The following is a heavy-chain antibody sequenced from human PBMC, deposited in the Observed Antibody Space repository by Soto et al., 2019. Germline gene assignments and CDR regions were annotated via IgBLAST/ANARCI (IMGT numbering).Heavy chain of an antibody. CDR1: GFTFSSYW. CDR2: IKEDGSER. V-gene: IGHV3-7*04. D-gene: IGHD3-10*01. J-gene: IGHJ4*02. Sequence: EVQLVESGGGLVQPGGSLRLSCAASGFTFSSYWMSWVRQAPGKGLEWVANIKEDGSERYYVDSVKGRFTISRDNANNSLYLQMNSLRAEDTAVYYCARATGADNEDYWGQGTLVTVSS. CDR3: ARATGADNEDY.